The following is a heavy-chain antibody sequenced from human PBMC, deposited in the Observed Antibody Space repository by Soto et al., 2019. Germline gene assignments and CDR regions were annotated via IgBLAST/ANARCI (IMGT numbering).Heavy chain of an antibody. V-gene: IGHV4-39*01. J-gene: IGHJ4*02. Sequence: SETLSLTCTVSGGSISSSSYYWGWIRQPPGKGLEWIGSIYYSGSTYYNPSLKSRVTISVDTSKNQFSLKLSSVTAADTAVYYCARRYGDRRRTFDYRGQGTLVTVSS. CDR2: IYYSGST. D-gene: IGHD4-17*01. CDR1: GGSISSSSYY. CDR3: ARRYGDRRRTFDY.